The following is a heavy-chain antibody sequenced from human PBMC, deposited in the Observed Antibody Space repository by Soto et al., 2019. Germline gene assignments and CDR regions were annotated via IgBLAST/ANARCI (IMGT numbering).Heavy chain of an antibody. J-gene: IGHJ4*02. Sequence: ASVKVSCKVSGYTLTELSMHWVRQAPGKGLEWMGGFDPEDGETIYAQKFQGRVTMTEDTSTDTAYMELSSLRSEDTAVYYCATDPGEYCSSTSCYISDYWGQGTLVTVS. CDR1: GYTLTELS. CDR2: FDPEDGET. CDR3: ATDPGEYCSSTSCYISDY. V-gene: IGHV1-24*01. D-gene: IGHD2-2*02.